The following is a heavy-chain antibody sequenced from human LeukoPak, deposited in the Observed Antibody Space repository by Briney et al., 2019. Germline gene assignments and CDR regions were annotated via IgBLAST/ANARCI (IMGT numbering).Heavy chain of an antibody. J-gene: IGHJ4*02. D-gene: IGHD6-13*01. CDR3: ARASPWEQLTPSDDY. CDR2: INPSGGST. V-gene: IGHV1-46*01. Sequence: GASVKVSCKASGYTFTSYYMHWVRQAPGQGLEWMGLINPSGGSTSYAQKFQGRVTKTRDTSTSTVYMELSSLRSEDTAVYYCARASPWEQLTPSDDYWGQGTLVTVSS. CDR1: GYTFTSYY.